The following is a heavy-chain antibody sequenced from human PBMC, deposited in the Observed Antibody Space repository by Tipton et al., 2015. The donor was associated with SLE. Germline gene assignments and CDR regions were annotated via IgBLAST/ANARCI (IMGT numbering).Heavy chain of an antibody. Sequence: GSLRLSCTVSGDSITSITRTNWWSWVRQPPGKGLEWIGEIFHSGSTNYRPSLKSRVIISVDKSKNQFSLKLSSVTAADTAVYYCARVSGGIAYMDVWGKGTTVTFSS. CDR2: IFHSGST. CDR1: GDSITSITRTNW. D-gene: IGHD6-13*01. V-gene: IGHV4-4*02. CDR3: ARVSGGIAYMDV. J-gene: IGHJ6*03.